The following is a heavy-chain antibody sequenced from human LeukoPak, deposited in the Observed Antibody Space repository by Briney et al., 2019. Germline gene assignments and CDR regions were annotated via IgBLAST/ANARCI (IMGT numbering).Heavy chain of an antibody. V-gene: IGHV3-7*01. CDR1: GFTFDDYG. D-gene: IGHD2-15*01. CDR3: VRIGYCSGGGCQGRDWFDP. CDR2: IKQDGRNI. J-gene: IGHJ5*02. Sequence: GGSLRLSCAASGFTFDDYGMSWVRQAPGKGLECVASIKQDGRNIKYVDSVKGRFTISRDNTKNSLYLQMNSLRVEDTAVYYCVRIGYCSGGGCQGRDWFDPWGQGTLVTVSS.